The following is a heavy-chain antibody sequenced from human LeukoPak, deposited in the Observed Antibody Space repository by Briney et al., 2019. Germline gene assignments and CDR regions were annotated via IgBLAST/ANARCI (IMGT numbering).Heavy chain of an antibody. D-gene: IGHD3/OR15-3a*01. Sequence: SETLSLTCTVSGGSISSTTYYWGWIRQPPGKGLEWIASIHYSGSTYYNPSLKSRVAISVDTSKNQFSLKLRSVTAADTAVYYCASETFWSGIRLIDYWGQGTLVTVSS. CDR1: GGSISSTTYY. V-gene: IGHV4-39*01. CDR3: ASETFWSGIRLIDY. J-gene: IGHJ4*02. CDR2: IHYSGST.